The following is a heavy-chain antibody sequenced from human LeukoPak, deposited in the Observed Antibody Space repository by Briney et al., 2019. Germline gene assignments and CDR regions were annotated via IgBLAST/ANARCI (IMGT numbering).Heavy chain of an antibody. CDR2: ISAYNGNT. CDR1: GYTFTSYG. CDR3: ARDNDSSGYYFTENIDY. Sequence: ALVKVSCKASGYTFTSYGISWVRQAPGQGLEWMGWISAYNGNTNYAQKLQGRVTMTTDTSTSTAYMELRSLRSDDTAVCYCARDNDSSGYYFTENIDYWGQGILVTVSS. D-gene: IGHD3-22*01. V-gene: IGHV1-18*01. J-gene: IGHJ4*02.